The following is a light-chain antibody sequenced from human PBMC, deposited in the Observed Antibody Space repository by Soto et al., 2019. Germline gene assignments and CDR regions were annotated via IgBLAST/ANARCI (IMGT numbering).Light chain of an antibody. J-gene: IGKJ1*01. Sequence: EIVLTQSPGTLSLSPGERATLSCRASQSVSSCCLAWYQQKPGQAPRLLIYGASSRATGIPDRFSGSGSGTDFTLTISRLEPEDFAVYYCQQYGSSPWTFGQGTKVEIK. CDR1: QSVSSCC. V-gene: IGKV3-20*01. CDR3: QQYGSSPWT. CDR2: GAS.